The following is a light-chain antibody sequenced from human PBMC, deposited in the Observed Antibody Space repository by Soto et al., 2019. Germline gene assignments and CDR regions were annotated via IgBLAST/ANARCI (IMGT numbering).Light chain of an antibody. V-gene: IGLV2-14*03. Sequence: QSVLAQPASVSGSPGQSITISCTGTSNDVGHFNYVSWFQQHPGKAPKLLIFDVSNLPSGVSDRFSGSKSGNTASLTISGLQPEDEADYYCTSFTTSNTFGFGSGTKVTVL. CDR2: DVS. J-gene: IGLJ1*01. CDR1: SNDVGHFNY. CDR3: TSFTTSNTFG.